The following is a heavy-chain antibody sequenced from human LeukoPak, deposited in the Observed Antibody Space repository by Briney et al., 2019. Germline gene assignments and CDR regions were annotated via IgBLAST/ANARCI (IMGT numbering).Heavy chain of an antibody. CDR1: GYTFTGYY. CDR3: AKEVHYYDSSDYFPLGY. J-gene: IGHJ4*02. D-gene: IGHD3-22*01. V-gene: IGHV1-2*02. Sequence: ASVKVSCKASGYTFTGYYMHWVRQAPGQGLEWMGWINPNSGGTNYAQKFQGRVTMTRDTSISTAYTELSRLTSDDTAVYYCAKEVHYYDSSDYFPLGYWGQGTPITVSS. CDR2: INPNSGGT.